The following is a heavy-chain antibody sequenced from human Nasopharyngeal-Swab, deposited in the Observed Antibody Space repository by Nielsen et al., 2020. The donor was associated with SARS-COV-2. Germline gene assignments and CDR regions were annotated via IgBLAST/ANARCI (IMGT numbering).Heavy chain of an antibody. CDR2: IYYSGST. CDR3: AREGNCSGGSCYSYFDY. J-gene: IGHJ4*02. V-gene: IGHV4-30-4*01. Sequence: WIRQPPGKGLEWIGYIYYSGSTYYSPSLKSRVTISVDTSKNQFSLKLSSVTAADTAVYYCAREGNCSGGSCYSYFDYWGQGTLVTVSS. D-gene: IGHD2-15*01.